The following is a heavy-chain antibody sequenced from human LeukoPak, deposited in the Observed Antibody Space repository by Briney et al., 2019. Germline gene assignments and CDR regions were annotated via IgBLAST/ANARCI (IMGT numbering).Heavy chain of an antibody. Sequence: GGSLRLSCAASGFTFSSYSMNWVRQAPGKGLEWVSSISSSSSYIYYADSVKGRFTISRDNAKNSLYLQMNSLRAEDTALYYCAKDSNWNLPDYWGQGTLVTVSS. V-gene: IGHV3-21*04. CDR1: GFTFSSYS. CDR3: AKDSNWNLPDY. J-gene: IGHJ4*02. CDR2: ISSSSSYI. D-gene: IGHD1-20*01.